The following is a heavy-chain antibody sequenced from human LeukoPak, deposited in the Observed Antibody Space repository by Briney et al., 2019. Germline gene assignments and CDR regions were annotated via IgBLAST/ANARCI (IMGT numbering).Heavy chain of an antibody. J-gene: IGHJ5*02. CDR3: ARLGYYYDNSGYLDWFDP. CDR2: IVPVIGTA. D-gene: IGHD3-22*01. V-gene: IGHV1-69*13. CDR1: GGILSTYA. Sequence: ASVKVSCKASGGILSTYAISWVRQAPGQGLEWMGGIVPVIGTASFAQKFQGRTTITADESTSTAYMELNSLTFEDTAVYYCARLGYYYDNSGYLDWFDPWGQGTLVTVSS.